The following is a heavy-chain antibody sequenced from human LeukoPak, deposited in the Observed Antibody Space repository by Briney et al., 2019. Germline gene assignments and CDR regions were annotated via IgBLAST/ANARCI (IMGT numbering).Heavy chain of an antibody. CDR2: IHYGGPT. J-gene: IGHJ5*02. D-gene: IGHD3-10*01. Sequence: SETLSLTCTVSSGSISGYYWSWIRHSAGKGLEWIGYIHYGGPTTSNPPLNGRVSMSVDTSKDQFSLSLTAVTAADTAVYYCARLHASGAEEFDPWGQGTLVTVSS. CDR1: SGSISGYY. CDR3: ARLHASGAEEFDP. V-gene: IGHV4-59*01.